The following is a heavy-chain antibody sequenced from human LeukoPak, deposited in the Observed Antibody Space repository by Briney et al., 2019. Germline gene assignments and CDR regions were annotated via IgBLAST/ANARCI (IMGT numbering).Heavy chain of an antibody. V-gene: IGHV3-23*01. CDR1: GFTFSSYA. D-gene: IGHD3-10*02. J-gene: IGHJ3*02. CDR2: FTGSSGST. CDR3: AKDRTTMSLGAYDI. Sequence: GGSLRLSCAASGFTFSSYAMSWVRQVPGKGLEWVSVFTGSSGSTYYADSVKGRFTISRDNSRNTLYLQMNSLGAEDTAVYYCAKDRTTMSLGAYDIWGQGTMVTVSS.